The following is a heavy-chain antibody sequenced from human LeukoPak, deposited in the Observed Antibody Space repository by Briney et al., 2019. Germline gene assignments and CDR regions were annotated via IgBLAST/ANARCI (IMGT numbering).Heavy chain of an antibody. J-gene: IGHJ4*02. D-gene: IGHD3-22*01. Sequence: GESLKVSCKASGYTFTSYDINWVRQATGQGLEWMGWMNPNSGNTGYAQKFQGRVTMTRNTSISTAYMELSSLRSEDTAVYYCASYDSSGYYYFDYWGQGTLVTVSS. CDR2: MNPNSGNT. CDR3: ASYDSSGYYYFDY. V-gene: IGHV1-8*01. CDR1: GYTFTSYD.